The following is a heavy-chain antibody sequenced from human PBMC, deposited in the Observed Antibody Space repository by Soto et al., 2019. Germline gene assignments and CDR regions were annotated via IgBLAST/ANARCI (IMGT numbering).Heavy chain of an antibody. CDR3: AHIPTGTTWWLA. Sequence: PGGSLRLSCAASGFTFSSYAMSWVRQAPGKGLEWVSAISGSGGSTYYADSVKGRFTISRDNSKNTLYLQMNSLRAEDTAVYYCAHIPTGTTWWLAWGQGTLVTVSS. D-gene: IGHD1-1*01. J-gene: IGHJ5*02. CDR2: ISGSGGST. CDR1: GFTFSSYA. V-gene: IGHV3-23*01.